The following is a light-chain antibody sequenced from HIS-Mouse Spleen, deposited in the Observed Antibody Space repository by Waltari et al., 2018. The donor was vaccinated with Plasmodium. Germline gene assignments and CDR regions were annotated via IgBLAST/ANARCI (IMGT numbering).Light chain of an antibody. CDR1: QSFSSY. Sequence: DIQMTQSPSSLSASVGARVPIPCRPSQSFSSYLNWYQQKPGKAPKLLIYAASSLQSGVPSRFSGSGSGTDFTLTISSLQPEDFATYYCQQSYSTPQLTFGGGTKVEIK. CDR2: AAS. J-gene: IGKJ4*01. V-gene: IGKV1-39*01. CDR3: QQSYSTPQLT.